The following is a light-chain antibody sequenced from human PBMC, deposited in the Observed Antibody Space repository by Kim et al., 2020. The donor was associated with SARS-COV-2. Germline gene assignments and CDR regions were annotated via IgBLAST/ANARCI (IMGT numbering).Light chain of an antibody. V-gene: IGLV3-21*04. CDR1: SIGSKS. Sequence: PGKTARVTVGGNSIGSKSVTWYQEKPGQAPVLVISYDSDRPSGIPERFSGSNSGNTATLTISRVEAGDEADYYCQVWDSSSDHRVVFGGGTQLTVL. J-gene: IGLJ2*01. CDR2: YDS. CDR3: QVWDSSSDHRVV.